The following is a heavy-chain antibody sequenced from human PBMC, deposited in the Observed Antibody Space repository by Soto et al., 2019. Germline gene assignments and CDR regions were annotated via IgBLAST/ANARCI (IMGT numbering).Heavy chain of an antibody. CDR3: VKSPPGYSGHDAGGLDY. CDR1: GFTFSIIG. Sequence: GGSLRLSCSASGFTFSIIGMHWVRQPPGKGLEYVSGISHNGDSTYYADSVKGRFSISRDNSKNTLYLQMSSLRAEDTSVYYCVKSPPGYSGHDAGGLDYWGQGTLVTVSS. V-gene: IGHV3-64D*08. J-gene: IGHJ4*02. CDR2: ISHNGDST. D-gene: IGHD5-12*01.